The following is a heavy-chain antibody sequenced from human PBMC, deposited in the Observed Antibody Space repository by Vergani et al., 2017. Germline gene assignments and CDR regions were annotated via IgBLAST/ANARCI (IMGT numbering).Heavy chain of an antibody. CDR2: ISSSSSYI. CDR3: ARVPIVGAWYGYFDY. V-gene: IGHV3-21*04. Sequence: EVQLLESGGGLVQPGGSLRLSCAASGFTFSSYAMSWVRQAPGKGLEWVSSISSSSSYIYYADSVKGLFTISRDNAKTALYLQMNSLKTEETAVYYCARVPIVGAWYGYFDYWGQGTLVTVSS. D-gene: IGHD1-26*01. J-gene: IGHJ4*02. CDR1: GFTFSSYA.